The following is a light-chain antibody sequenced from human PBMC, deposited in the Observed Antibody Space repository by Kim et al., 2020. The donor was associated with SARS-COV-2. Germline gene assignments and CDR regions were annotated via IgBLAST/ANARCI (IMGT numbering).Light chain of an antibody. Sequence: GQKVTISCSGSSSNIGNNYVSWYQQLPGTAPKLLIYDNNKRPSGIPDRFSGSKSGPSATLGITGLQTGDEADYYCGTWDSSLSGLVFGGGTKLTVL. CDR2: DNN. J-gene: IGLJ3*02. V-gene: IGLV1-51*01. CDR3: GTWDSSLSGLV. CDR1: SSNIGNNY.